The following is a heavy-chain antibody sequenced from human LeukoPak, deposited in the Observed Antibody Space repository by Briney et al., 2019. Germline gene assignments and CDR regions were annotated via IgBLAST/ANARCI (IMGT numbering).Heavy chain of an antibody. CDR3: AKGVGYCSGGSCQQFDY. CDR2: ISWDGVDT. Sequence: GGSLRLSCAASGFTFDDYAMHWVRQAPGKGLEWVSLISWDGVDTYYADSVRGRCTISRDNSKNSLYLQMNSLRAEDTAVYYCAKGVGYCSGGSCQQFDYWGQGTLVTVSS. CDR1: GFTFDDYA. D-gene: IGHD2-15*01. J-gene: IGHJ4*02. V-gene: IGHV3-43D*03.